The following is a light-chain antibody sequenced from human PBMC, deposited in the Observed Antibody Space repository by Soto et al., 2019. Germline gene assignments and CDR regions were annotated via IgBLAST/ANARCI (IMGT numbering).Light chain of an antibody. CDR2: EVT. J-gene: IGLJ1*01. Sequence: QSVLTQPPSASGSPGQSVTISCTGTSSDVGAYNYVSWYQQHPGKAPKLMIYEVTKRPSGVPDRFSGSKSGNTASLTVSGLQAEDEADYYCVSVGGSSVFGTGTKLTVL. CDR3: VSVGGSSV. CDR1: SSDVGAYNY. V-gene: IGLV2-8*01.